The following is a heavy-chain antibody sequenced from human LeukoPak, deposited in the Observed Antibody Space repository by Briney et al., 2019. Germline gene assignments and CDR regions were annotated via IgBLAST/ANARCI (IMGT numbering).Heavy chain of an antibody. V-gene: IGHV1-18*01. Sequence: ASVKVSCKASGYTFTSYGISWVRQAPGQGLEWMGWIRAYYGNTNYAQKLQGRVTMTTDTSTSTAYMELRSLRSDDTAVYYCAREGVTIFGVVIGDYYYYMDVWGKGTTVTVSS. CDR1: GYTFTSYG. CDR2: IRAYYGNT. J-gene: IGHJ6*03. D-gene: IGHD3-3*01. CDR3: AREGVTIFGVVIGDYYYYMDV.